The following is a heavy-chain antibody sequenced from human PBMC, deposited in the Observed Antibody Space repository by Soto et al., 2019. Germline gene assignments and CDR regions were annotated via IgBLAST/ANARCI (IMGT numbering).Heavy chain of an antibody. D-gene: IGHD2-15*01. CDR3: ARDSGSYCSGGSCYSRAYYYYGMDV. J-gene: IGHJ6*02. V-gene: IGHV1-2*02. CDR2: INPNSGGT. Sequence: ASVKVSCKASGYTCTGYYMHWVLQAPGQGLEWMGWINPNSGGTNYAQKFQGRVTMTRDTSISTAYMELSRLRSDDTAVYYCARDSGSYCSGGSCYSRAYYYYGMDVWGQGTTVTVSS. CDR1: GYTCTGYY.